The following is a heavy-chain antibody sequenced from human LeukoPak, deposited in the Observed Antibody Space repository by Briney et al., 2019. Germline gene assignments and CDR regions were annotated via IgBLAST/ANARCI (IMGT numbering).Heavy chain of an antibody. CDR1: GFTFSSYA. D-gene: IGHD6-19*01. CDR2: ISSSSSYI. V-gene: IGHV3-21*01. J-gene: IGHJ4*02. CDR3: AREVAGYFDY. Sequence: GGSLRLSCAASGFTFSSYAMSWVRQAPGKGLEWVSSISSSSSYIYYADSVKGRFTISRDNAKNSLYLQMNSLRAEDTAVYYCAREVAGYFDYWGQGTLVTVSS.